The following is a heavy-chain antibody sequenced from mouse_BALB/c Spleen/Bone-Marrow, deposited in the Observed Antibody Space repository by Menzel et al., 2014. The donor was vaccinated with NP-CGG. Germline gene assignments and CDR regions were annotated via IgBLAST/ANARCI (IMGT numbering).Heavy chain of an antibody. D-gene: IGHD2-1*01. J-gene: IGHJ2*01. Sequence: EVMLVESGGGLVQPGGFLRLSCATSGFTFTDHYMSWVRQPPGKALEWLGFIRNKANGYTTGYSASVKGRFTISRDNSQSIVYLQMNTLRAEDSATYYCARDYLYYFDYWGQGTTLTVSS. V-gene: IGHV7-3*02. CDR1: GFTFTDHY. CDR2: IRNKANGYTT. CDR3: ARDYLYYFDY.